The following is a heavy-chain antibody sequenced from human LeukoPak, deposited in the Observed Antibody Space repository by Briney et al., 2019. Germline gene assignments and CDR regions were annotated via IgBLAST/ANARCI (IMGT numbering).Heavy chain of an antibody. V-gene: IGHV3-30*04. D-gene: IGHD3-3*01. J-gene: IGHJ4*02. CDR3: ARDFTPEWFDIH. CDR2: ISYDGSDE. CDR1: GLAFSSYS. Sequence: GGSLRLSCVASGLAFSSYSMHWVRQAPGKGLEWVGVISYDGSDEYYTGSVKGRFTISRDNSKNTVYLQMNSLRADDTAVYYCARDFTPEWFDIHWGQGTLVTVS.